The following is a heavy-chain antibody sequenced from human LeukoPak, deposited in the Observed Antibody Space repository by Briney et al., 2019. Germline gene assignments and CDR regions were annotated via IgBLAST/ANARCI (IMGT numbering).Heavy chain of an antibody. CDR2: IYTSGYT. J-gene: IGHJ4*02. V-gene: IGHV4-4*07. CDR1: GDSLSSSY. Sequence: SETLSLTCTVSGDSLSSSYWSWVRQPAGKGLEWIGRIYTSGYTNYNPSLKSRVTISVDTSNNQFSLKLSSVTAADTAVYYCARGRYYYDSSGYASSRVRGYYFDYWGQGTLVTVSS. CDR3: ARGRYYYDSSGYASSRVRGYYFDY. D-gene: IGHD3-22*01.